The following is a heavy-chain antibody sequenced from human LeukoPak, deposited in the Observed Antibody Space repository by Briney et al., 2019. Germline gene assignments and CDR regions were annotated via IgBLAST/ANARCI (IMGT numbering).Heavy chain of an antibody. CDR2: IRYDGSNK. CDR1: GFTFSSYG. Sequence: GGSLRLSCAASGFTFSSYGMHWVRQAPGKGLEWVAFIRYDGSNKYYADSVKGRFTISRDNSKNTLYLQMNSLRAEDTAVYYCGWLGRAAAGTGWFDPWGQGTLVTVSS. CDR3: GWLGRAAAGTGWFDP. V-gene: IGHV3-30*02. D-gene: IGHD6-13*01. J-gene: IGHJ5*02.